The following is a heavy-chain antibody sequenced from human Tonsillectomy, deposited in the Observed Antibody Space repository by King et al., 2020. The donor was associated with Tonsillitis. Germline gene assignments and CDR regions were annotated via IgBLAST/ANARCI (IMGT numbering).Heavy chain of an antibody. V-gene: IGHV1-46*03. CDR3: ARSSLAFCGGDCSLGY. D-gene: IGHD2-21*01. Sequence: QLVQSGAEVKKPGASVTVSCKASEYTFTSYYMHWVRQAPGQGLEWMGIINPSGGSTNYAQKFQGRVTMTRDTSTSTVYMELSSLTSEDTAVYYCARSSLAFCGGDCSLGYWGQGTLVTVSS. CDR1: EYTFTSYY. J-gene: IGHJ4*02. CDR2: INPSGGST.